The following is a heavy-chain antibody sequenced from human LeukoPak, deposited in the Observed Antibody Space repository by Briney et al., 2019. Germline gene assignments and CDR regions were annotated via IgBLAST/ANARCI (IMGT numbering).Heavy chain of an antibody. CDR1: GGSFSGYY. CDR2: INHSGST. D-gene: IGHD3-3*01. V-gene: IGHV4-34*01. CDR3: ARYRSGYPQRRPFDY. J-gene: IGHJ4*02. Sequence: SETLSLTCAVYGGSFSGYYWSWIRQPPGKGLEWIGEINHSGSTNYNPSLKSRVTISVDTSKNQFSLKLSSVTAADTAVYYCARYRSGYPQRRPFDYWGQGTLVTVSS.